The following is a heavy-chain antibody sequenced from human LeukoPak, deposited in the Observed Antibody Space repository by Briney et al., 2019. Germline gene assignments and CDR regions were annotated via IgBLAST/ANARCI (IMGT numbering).Heavy chain of an antibody. CDR2: INSNGGCT. J-gene: IGHJ4*02. CDR3: VKRSGSYYDY. D-gene: IGHD3-10*01. V-gene: IGHV3-64D*09. CDR1: GFTFSGFV. Sequence: GGSLRLSCSASGFTFSGFVMHWVRQAPGKGLEYVSAINSNGGCTYYADSVKGRFTISRDNSKNTLYLQMSSLRAEDTAVYYCVKRSGSYYDYWGQGTLVTVSS.